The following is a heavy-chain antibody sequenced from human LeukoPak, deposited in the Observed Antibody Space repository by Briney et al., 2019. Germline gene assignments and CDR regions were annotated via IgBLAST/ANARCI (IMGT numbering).Heavy chain of an antibody. J-gene: IGHJ4*02. CDR1: GYTFTSYG. CDR3: ARDFYYDSSGYFGY. CDR2: ISAYNGNT. Sequence: ASVKVSCKASGYTFTSYGISWVRQAPVQGLEGMGWISAYNGNTNYAQKLQGRDTMTTDTSTSTAYMELRSLRSDDTSVYYCARDFYYDSSGYFGYWRQGTLVTVSS. V-gene: IGHV1-18*01. D-gene: IGHD3-22*01.